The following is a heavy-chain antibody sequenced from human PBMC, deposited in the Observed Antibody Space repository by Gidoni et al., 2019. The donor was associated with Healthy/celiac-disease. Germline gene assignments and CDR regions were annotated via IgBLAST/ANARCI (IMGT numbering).Heavy chain of an antibody. V-gene: IGHV3-48*03. J-gene: IGHJ4*02. D-gene: IGHD1-26*01. CDR1: GFTFSSYE. CDR2: ISSSGSTI. CDR3: AREGATTFDY. Sequence: EVQLVESGGGLVQPGGSRRLSCAASGFTFSSYEMNWVRQAPGKGLEWVSYISSSGSTIYYADSVKGRFTISRDNAKNSLYLQMNSLRAEDTAVYYCAREGATTFDYWGQGTLVTVSS.